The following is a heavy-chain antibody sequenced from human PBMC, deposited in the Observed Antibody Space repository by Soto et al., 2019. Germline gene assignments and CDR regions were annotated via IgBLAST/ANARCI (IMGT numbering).Heavy chain of an antibody. V-gene: IGHV2-26*01. CDR3: VRANADYYQLYYAMDV. D-gene: IGHD4-17*01. CDR2: IFSDDEI. Sequence: QVTRKESGPVLVKPTETLTLTCDVSGFSLTTGRMGVSWVRQPPGKALEWLAHIFSDDEISYSTSLQSRLTVSKNTSGRQVVLSMTNVDPVDTGRYYCVRANADYYQLYYAMDVWGPGTTVTVSS. CDR1: GFSLTTGRMG. J-gene: IGHJ6*02.